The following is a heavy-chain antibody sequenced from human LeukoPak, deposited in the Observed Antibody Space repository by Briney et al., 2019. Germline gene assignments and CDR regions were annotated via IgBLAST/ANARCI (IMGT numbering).Heavy chain of an antibody. D-gene: IGHD2-2*01. CDR2: IYYSGST. CDR1: GGSISSYY. Sequence: SETLSLTCTVSGGSISSYYWSWIRQPPGKGLEWIGYIYYSGSTNYNPSLESRVTISVDTSKNQFSLKLSSVTAADTAVYYCARDHRSGGYCSSTSCYRWFDPWGQGTLVTVSS. CDR3: ARDHRSGGYCSSTSCYRWFDP. V-gene: IGHV4-59*01. J-gene: IGHJ5*02.